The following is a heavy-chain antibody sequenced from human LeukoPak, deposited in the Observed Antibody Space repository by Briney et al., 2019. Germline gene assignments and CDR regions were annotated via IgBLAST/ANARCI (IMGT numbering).Heavy chain of an antibody. CDR2: IYYSGST. CDR3: ASSYTYYYDSSGYSLDY. J-gene: IGHJ4*02. D-gene: IGHD3-22*01. CDR1: GGSISSGDYY. Sequence: SQTLSLTCTVSGGSISSGDYYWSWIRQPPGKGLEWIGYIYYSGSTYYNPSLKSRVTISVDTSKNQFSLKLSSVTAADTAVYYCASSYTYYYDSSGYSLDYRGQGTLVTVSS. V-gene: IGHV4-30-4*08.